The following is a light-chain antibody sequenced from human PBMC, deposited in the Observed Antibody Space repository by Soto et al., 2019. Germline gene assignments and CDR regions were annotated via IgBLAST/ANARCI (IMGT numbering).Light chain of an antibody. V-gene: IGKV3-15*01. CDR2: GAS. CDR1: QSVSLS. CDR3: QQYQIGPSWT. Sequence: VLPQYPATLSVSLGDSSTLSCRASQSVSLSLAWYQMRPGQPPRLLIYGASTRATDIPARFSGSGSGTDFALTISIRQSEDFAFYVCQQYQIGPSWTFGQGTKVDIK. J-gene: IGKJ1*01.